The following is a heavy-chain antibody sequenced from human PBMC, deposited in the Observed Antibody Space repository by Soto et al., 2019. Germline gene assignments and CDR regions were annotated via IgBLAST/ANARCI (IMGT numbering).Heavy chain of an antibody. CDR1: GFTFSNYA. CDR2: ISGSGGST. V-gene: IGHV3-23*01. Sequence: EVQLLESGGGLVQPGGSLRLSCAASGFTFSNYAVTWVRQAPGKGLEWVSTISGSGGSTYYADSVKGRFTISRDNYNTTLYLQMNSLRAEDTAVYYCAKDQGSSWYEIDYWGQGTLVTVSS. CDR3: AKDQGSSWYEIDY. J-gene: IGHJ4*02. D-gene: IGHD6-13*01.